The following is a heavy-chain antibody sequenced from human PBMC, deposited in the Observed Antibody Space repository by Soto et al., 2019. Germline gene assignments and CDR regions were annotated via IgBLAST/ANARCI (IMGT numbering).Heavy chain of an antibody. CDR1: GGTFSSYA. V-gene: IGHV1-69*01. Sequence: QVQLVQSGAEVKKPGSSVKVSCKASGGTFSSYAISWVRQAPGQGLEWMRGIIPIFGTANYAQNFQGRVTITADESTSTAYMELSSLRSEDTAVYYCASLIGVRDYDSSGYEFDYWGQGTLVTFSS. CDR3: ASLIGVRDYDSSGYEFDY. CDR2: IIPIFGTA. D-gene: IGHD3-22*01. J-gene: IGHJ4*02.